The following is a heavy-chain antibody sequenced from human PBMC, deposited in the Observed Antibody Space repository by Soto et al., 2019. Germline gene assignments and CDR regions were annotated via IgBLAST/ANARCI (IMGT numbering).Heavy chain of an antibody. Sequence: QVQLQESGPGLVKPSGTLSLTCAVSSGSISSAHWWNWVRQPPGKGLEWIGEINHSGSTNYNPSLKSRVTVSVDKYMNQFSLKLTSVTAADTAVYYCATNSYYSVGVWGQGTTVTVSS. CDR1: SGSISSAHW. J-gene: IGHJ6*02. V-gene: IGHV4-4*02. CDR3: ATNSYYSVGV. CDR2: INHSGST.